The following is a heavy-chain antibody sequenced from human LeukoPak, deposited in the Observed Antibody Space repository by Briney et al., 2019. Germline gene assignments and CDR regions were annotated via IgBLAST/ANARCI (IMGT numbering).Heavy chain of an antibody. CDR1: GFTFSSYA. D-gene: IGHD2-21*02. CDR3: AKGSTFVVVTAIGLDY. V-gene: IGHV3-23*01. Sequence: GGSLRLSCAASGFTFSSYAMSWVRQAPGKGLEWVLAISGSGGSTYYADSVKGRFTISRDNSKNTLYLQMNSLRAEDTAVYYCAKGSTFVVVTAIGLDYWGQGTLVTVSS. CDR2: ISGSGGST. J-gene: IGHJ4*02.